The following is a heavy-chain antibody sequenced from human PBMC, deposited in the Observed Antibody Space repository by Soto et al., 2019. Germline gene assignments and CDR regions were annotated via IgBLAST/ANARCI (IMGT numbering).Heavy chain of an antibody. V-gene: IGHV1-46*01. Sequence: QVQLVQSGAEVKKPGASVKVSCTASGFTFTNYNIHWVRQAPGQGLEWMGIIDPSGGNTNYAQKFQGRVALTRDTSTRTVYMELSSLRCEDTAVYYCARGSSSRYFDVWGRGTLVTVSS. D-gene: IGHD6-13*01. CDR3: ARGSSSRYFDV. CDR1: GFTFTNYN. J-gene: IGHJ2*01. CDR2: IDPSGGNT.